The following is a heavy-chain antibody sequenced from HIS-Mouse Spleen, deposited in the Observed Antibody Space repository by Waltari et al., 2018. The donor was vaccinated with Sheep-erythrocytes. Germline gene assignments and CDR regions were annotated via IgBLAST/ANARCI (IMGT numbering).Heavy chain of an antibody. CDR2: IYPADPDT. CDR1: GYSFTSYW. V-gene: IGHV5-51*03. J-gene: IGHJ3*02. D-gene: IGHD3-3*01. Sequence: EVQLVQSGAEVKKPGESLKISCKGSGYSFTSYWIGWVRQMPGKGLEWMGIIYPADPDTRYSPSFQGQVTISADKSISTAYLQWSSLKASDTAMYYCARRTYYDFWSGYYTDAFDIWGQGTMVTVSS. CDR3: ARRTYYDFWSGYYTDAFDI.